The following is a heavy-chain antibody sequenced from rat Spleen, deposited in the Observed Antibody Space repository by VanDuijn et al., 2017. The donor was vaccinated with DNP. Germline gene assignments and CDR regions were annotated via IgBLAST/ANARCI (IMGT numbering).Heavy chain of an antibody. D-gene: IGHD1-4*01. CDR2: ISYSGST. CDR1: GYSITSNF. V-gene: IGHV3-1*01. J-gene: IGHJ4*01. Sequence: EVQLQESGPGLVKPSQSLSLTCSVTGYSITSNFWGWIRKFPGNKMEWVGHISYSGSTSYNPSLKSRISITRDTSKNQFFLQVNSVTTEDTATYYCARWPGYNPPYAMDAWGQGTSVTVSS. CDR3: ARWPGYNPPYAMDA.